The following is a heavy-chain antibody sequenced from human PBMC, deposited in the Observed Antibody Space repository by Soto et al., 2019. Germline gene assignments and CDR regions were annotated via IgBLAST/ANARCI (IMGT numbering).Heavy chain of an antibody. J-gene: IGHJ4*02. Sequence: ASVKVSCKASGYTFISYYMHWVRQAPGQGLEWMGIINPSGGSTSFAQKFQGRVTMTRDTSTSTVYMELISLTSEDTAVYYCARDVGMASRPYLDYWGQGTLVTVSS. CDR1: GYTFISYY. CDR3: ARDVGMASRPYLDY. CDR2: INPSGGST. D-gene: IGHD6-6*01. V-gene: IGHV1-46*01.